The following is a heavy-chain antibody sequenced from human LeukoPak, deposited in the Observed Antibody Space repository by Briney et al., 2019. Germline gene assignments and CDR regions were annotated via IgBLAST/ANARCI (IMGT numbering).Heavy chain of an antibody. Sequence: PSETLSLTCTVSGGSISSYYWSWIRQPPGKGLEWIGYIYYSGSTNYNPSLKSRVTISVDTSKIQFSLKLSSVTAADTAVYYCARVRTGYSRDYYYYMDGWGKGTTVTVS. CDR1: GGSISSYY. J-gene: IGHJ6*03. CDR2: IYYSGST. V-gene: IGHV4-59*01. D-gene: IGHD6-13*01. CDR3: ARVRTGYSRDYYYYMDG.